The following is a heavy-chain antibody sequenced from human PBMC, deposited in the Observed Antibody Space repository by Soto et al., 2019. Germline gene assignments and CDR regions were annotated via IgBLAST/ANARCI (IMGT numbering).Heavy chain of an antibody. CDR2: IDPSDSYT. CDR1: GYSFTSYW. J-gene: IGHJ6*02. Sequence: PGESLKISCKGSGYSFTSYWISWVRQMPGKGLEWMGRIDPSDSYTNYSPSFQGHVTISADKSISTAYLQWSSLKASDTAMYYCASQSPSGVLRYVDWSSMDVCGQGATVTVA. D-gene: IGHD3-9*01. V-gene: IGHV5-10-1*01. CDR3: ASQSPSGVLRYVDWSSMDV.